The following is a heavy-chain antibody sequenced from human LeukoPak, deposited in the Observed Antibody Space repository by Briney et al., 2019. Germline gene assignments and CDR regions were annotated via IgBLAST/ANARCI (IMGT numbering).Heavy chain of an antibody. Sequence: PGRSLRLSCAASGFTFHTYAMHWVRQAPGKGLEWVAFISYDGSIKYYADSVKGRFTISRDHSKNTLYLQINGLRAEDTAVYYCAKGAGRGYTYGNGFDFWGPGTLVTVSS. J-gene: IGHJ3*01. CDR3: AKGAGRGYTYGNGFDF. D-gene: IGHD5-18*01. CDR2: ISYDGSIK. V-gene: IGHV3-30*18. CDR1: GFTFHTYA.